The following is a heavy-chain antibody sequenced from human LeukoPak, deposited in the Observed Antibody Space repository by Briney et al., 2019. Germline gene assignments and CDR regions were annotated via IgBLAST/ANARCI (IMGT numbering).Heavy chain of an antibody. J-gene: IGHJ4*02. D-gene: IGHD3-10*01. CDR2: ISAYNGNT. CDR1: GYTFTSCG. V-gene: IGHV1-18*01. Sequence: ASVKVSCKASGYTFTSCGVSWVRQAPGQGLEWMGWISAYNGNTNYAQKLQGRVTMTTDTSTSTAYMELRSLRSDDTAVYYCARDYPTLLWYYTPPDSWGQGTLVTVSS. CDR3: ARDYPTLLWYYTPPDS.